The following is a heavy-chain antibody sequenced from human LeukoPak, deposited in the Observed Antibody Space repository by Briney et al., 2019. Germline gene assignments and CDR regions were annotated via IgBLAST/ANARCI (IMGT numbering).Heavy chain of an antibody. CDR1: GGTFSSYA. V-gene: IGHV1-69*04. CDR2: IIPILGIA. CDR3: ARVDTAMVRDY. Sequence: SVKVSCKASGGTFSSYAISWVRQAPGQGLEWMGRIIPILGIANYAQKFQGRVTITADKSTSTAYMELSSLRSEDTAVYYCARVDTAMVRDYWGQGTLVTVS. D-gene: IGHD5-18*01. J-gene: IGHJ4*02.